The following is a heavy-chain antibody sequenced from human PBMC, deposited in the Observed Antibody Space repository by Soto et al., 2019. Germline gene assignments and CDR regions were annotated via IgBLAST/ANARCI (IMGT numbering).Heavy chain of an antibody. CDR3: ARRWGRSFDY. J-gene: IGHJ4*02. Sequence: QVQLQESGLGLVKPSETLSLTCTVSGGSISSYYWSWIRQPPGKGLEWIGYIYYSGSTNYNPSLRSRVPLSVALPKNQFSLKLSSVTAADTAVYYCARRWGRSFDYWGQGTLVTVSS. CDR2: IYYSGST. V-gene: IGHV4-59*08. D-gene: IGHD2-15*01. CDR1: GGSISSYY.